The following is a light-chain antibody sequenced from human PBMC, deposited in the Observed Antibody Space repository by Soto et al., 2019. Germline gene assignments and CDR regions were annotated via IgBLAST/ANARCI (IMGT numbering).Light chain of an antibody. CDR3: QSYDSSLSGL. Sequence: QSVLTQPPSVSGAPGQRVTISCTGSSSNIGAGYDVHWYQQLPGTAPKLLIYGNSNRSSGVPDRFSGSKSGTSASLAITGLQAEDEADYYCQSYDSSLSGLFGTGTKLTVL. J-gene: IGLJ1*01. CDR2: GNS. CDR1: SSNIGAGYD. V-gene: IGLV1-40*01.